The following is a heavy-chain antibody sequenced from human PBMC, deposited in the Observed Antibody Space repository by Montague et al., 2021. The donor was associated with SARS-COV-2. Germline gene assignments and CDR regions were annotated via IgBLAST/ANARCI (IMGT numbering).Heavy chain of an antibody. J-gene: IGHJ4*02. D-gene: IGHD1-26*01. CDR3: ARGLGGSYYYFDY. CDR2: ISYDGSNK. CDR1: GFTFSSYA. Sequence: SLRLSCAASGFTFSSYATHWVRQAPGKGLEWVAVISYDGSNKYYADSVKGRFTISRDNSKNTLYLQMNSLRAEDTAVYYCARGLGGSYYYFDYWGQGTLVTVSS. V-gene: IGHV3-30-3*01.